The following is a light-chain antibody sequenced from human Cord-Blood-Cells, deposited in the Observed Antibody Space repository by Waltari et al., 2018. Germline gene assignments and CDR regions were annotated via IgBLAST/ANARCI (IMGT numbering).Light chain of an antibody. CDR2: LGS. V-gene: IGKV2-28*01. CDR1: QSLLHSNGYNY. J-gene: IGKJ5*01. Sequence: IVRPKFPLPLPVTPGEPASISCRFSQSLLHSNGYNYLDWYLQKPGHSPQLLIYLGSNRASGVPDRFSGSGSGTDFTLKISRVEAEDVGVYYCMQALQTITFGQGTRLEIK. CDR3: MQALQTIT.